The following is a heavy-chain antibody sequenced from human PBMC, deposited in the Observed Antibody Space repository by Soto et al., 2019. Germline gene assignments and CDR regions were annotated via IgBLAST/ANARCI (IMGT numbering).Heavy chain of an antibody. V-gene: IGHV4-59*01. Sequence: QVQLQESGPGLVKPSETLSLTCTVSGGTISRYYWSWIRQPPGKGLEWVWYMYNTGSTVYNPSFKSRVTISVDTSKNQFSLMLNSVTAADTAVYYCARDLWGYCGTDCYPLDVWGQGTTVTVSS. CDR3: ARDLWGYCGTDCYPLDV. D-gene: IGHD2-21*02. CDR1: GGTISRYY. J-gene: IGHJ6*02. CDR2: MYNTGST.